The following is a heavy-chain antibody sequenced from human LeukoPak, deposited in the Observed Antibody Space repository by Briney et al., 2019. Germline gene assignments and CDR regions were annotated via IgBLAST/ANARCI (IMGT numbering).Heavy chain of an antibody. Sequence: SVKVSCKASGGTFSSYATSWVRQAPGQGLEWMGGIIPIFGTANYAQKFQGRVTITADESTSTAYMELSSLRSEDTAVYYCARDRDIVVVPAAISAFDIWGQGTMVTVSS. CDR2: IIPIFGTA. CDR3: ARDRDIVVVPAAISAFDI. J-gene: IGHJ3*02. CDR1: GGTFSSYA. V-gene: IGHV1-69*13. D-gene: IGHD2-2*01.